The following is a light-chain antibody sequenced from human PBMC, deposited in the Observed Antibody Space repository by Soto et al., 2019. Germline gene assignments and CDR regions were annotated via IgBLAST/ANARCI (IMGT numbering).Light chain of an antibody. Sequence: EIVLTHSPATLSVSPGQRATLSCMASQSVSSNLAWYQQKPGQAPRLLIYGASTRATGIPARFSGSGSGTEFTLTISSLQSEDFAVYYCQQYNNWPPGTFGQGTKVDIK. J-gene: IGKJ1*01. V-gene: IGKV3-15*01. CDR1: QSVSSN. CDR3: QQYNNWPPGT. CDR2: GAS.